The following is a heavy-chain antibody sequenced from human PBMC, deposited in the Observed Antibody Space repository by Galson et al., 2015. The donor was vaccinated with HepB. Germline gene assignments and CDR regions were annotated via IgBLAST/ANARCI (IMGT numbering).Heavy chain of an antibody. CDR3: ARPVGYDSYFDS. D-gene: IGHD2-2*01. CDR1: GYTFNNYY. CDR2: IHPKSGAT. Sequence: SVKVSCKASGYTFNNYYLHWIRQAPGQGLEWMGYIHPKSGATNFAQKFLGRVTMTRDTSISTVYLELSSLTSDDSAVYFCARPVGYDSYFDSWGQGTLVTVSS. V-gene: IGHV1-2*02. J-gene: IGHJ4*02.